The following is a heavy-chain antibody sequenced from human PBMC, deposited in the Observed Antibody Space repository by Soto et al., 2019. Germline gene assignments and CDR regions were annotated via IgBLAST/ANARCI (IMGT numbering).Heavy chain of an antibody. J-gene: IGHJ6*02. V-gene: IGHV3-30*03. D-gene: IGHD1-1*01. Sequence: GGSLRLSCAASGFTFSSYGMHWVRQAPGKGLEWVAIISYDGINKYYANSVKGRFTISRDNSKNTLYLQMNSLRAEDTAVYYGESSELEPTNVWGQGTTVTVSS. CDR3: ESSELEPTNV. CDR1: GFTFSSYG. CDR2: ISYDGINK.